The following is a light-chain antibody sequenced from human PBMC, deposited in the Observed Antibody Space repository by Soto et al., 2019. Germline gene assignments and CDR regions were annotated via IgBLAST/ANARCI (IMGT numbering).Light chain of an antibody. CDR3: QVWDSSSANVV. V-gene: IGLV3-21*04. Sequence: SYELTQPPSVSVAPGKTARITCGGNNIGSKSVHWYQQKPGQAPVLVIYYDSDRPSGIPERFSGSNSGNTATLTISRVEAGDEADYYCQVWDSSSANVVLGGGTKLTVL. CDR2: YDS. J-gene: IGLJ2*01. CDR1: NIGSKS.